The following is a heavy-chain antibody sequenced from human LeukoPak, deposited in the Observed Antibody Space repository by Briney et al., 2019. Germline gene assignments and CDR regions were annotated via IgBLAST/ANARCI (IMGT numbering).Heavy chain of an antibody. CDR3: AKDLNLRGYCDY. Sequence: GGSLRLSCAASGFTFSSYTMSWVRQAPGKGLEWVSAISGSGGSTYYADSVKGRFTISRDNSKNTLYLQMNSLRAEDTAVYYCAKDLNLRGYCDYWGQGTLVTVSS. J-gene: IGHJ4*02. CDR2: ISGSGGST. V-gene: IGHV3-23*01. D-gene: IGHD1-14*01. CDR1: GFTFSSYT.